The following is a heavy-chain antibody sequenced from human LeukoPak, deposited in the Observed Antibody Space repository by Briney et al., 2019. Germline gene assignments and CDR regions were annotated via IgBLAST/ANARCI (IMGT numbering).Heavy chain of an antibody. J-gene: IGHJ4*02. V-gene: IGHV3-64*01. CDR2: ISSNRGST. D-gene: IGHD1-1*01. CDR1: GFTFSSYA. CDR3: ARGRYDWNDRRIDY. Sequence: GGSLRLSCAASGFTFSSYAMHWVRQAPGKGLEYVSAISSNRGSTYYANSVKGRFTISRDNSKNTLYLQMGSLRAEDMAVYYCARGRYDWNDRRIDYWGQGTLVTVSS.